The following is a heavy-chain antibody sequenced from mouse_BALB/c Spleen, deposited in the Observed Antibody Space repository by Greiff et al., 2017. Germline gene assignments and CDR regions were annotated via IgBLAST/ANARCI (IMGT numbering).Heavy chain of an antibody. CDR3: AREGNWDEGCAY. D-gene: IGHD4-1*01. CDR1: GFSLTSYG. Sequence: QVQLQQSGPGLVAPSQSLSITCTVSGFSLTSYGVHWVRQPPGKGLEWLGVIWAGGSTNYNSALMSRLSISKDNSKSQVFLKMNSLQTDDTAMYYCAREGNWDEGCAYWGQGTLVTVSA. J-gene: IGHJ3*01. CDR2: IWAGGST. V-gene: IGHV2-9*02.